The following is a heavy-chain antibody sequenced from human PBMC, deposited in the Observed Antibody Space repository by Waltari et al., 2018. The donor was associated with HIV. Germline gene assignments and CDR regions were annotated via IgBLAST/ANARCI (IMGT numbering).Heavy chain of an antibody. CDR2: INHSGST. J-gene: IGHJ6*02. CDR3: ARQHDYGGPTSKYYQYYGMDV. V-gene: IGHV4-34*01. Sequence: VQLQQWGAGLLKPSETLSLTCAVSGGSFSGYYWSWLRQSPGTGLEWIGQINHSGSTNYNPSLQSRVTMSVDTSKNHFSLNLSSVTAADSAVYHCARQHDYGGPTSKYYQYYGMDVWGQGTTVTVS. D-gene: IGHD4-17*01. CDR1: GGSFSGYY.